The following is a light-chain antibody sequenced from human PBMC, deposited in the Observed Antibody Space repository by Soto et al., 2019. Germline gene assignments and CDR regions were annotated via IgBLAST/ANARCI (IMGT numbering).Light chain of an antibody. Sequence: DIHMTQSPSSVSASVGDRVTITCRASQGISSWLAWYQQKPGKAPKLLIYAASTLLSGVPSRFSGDGSGTDVTLTISSLQPEDFATYYCQQSNSVPWTFGPGTKVEIK. V-gene: IGKV1D-12*01. J-gene: IGKJ1*01. CDR1: QGISSW. CDR3: QQSNSVPWT. CDR2: AAS.